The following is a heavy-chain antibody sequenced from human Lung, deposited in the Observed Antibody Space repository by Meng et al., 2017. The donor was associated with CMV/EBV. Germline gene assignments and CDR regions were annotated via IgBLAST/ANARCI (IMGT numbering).Heavy chain of an antibody. Sequence: LSCTVSGYSISSGYYWGWVRQPPGKGLEWIGSIYHSGSTYYNPSLKSRVAISVDTSKNQFSLKLSPVTAADTAVYYCARARFDYWGQGTLVTVSS. V-gene: IGHV4-38-2*02. CDR2: IYHSGST. J-gene: IGHJ4*02. CDR3: ARARFDY. CDR1: GYSISSGYY.